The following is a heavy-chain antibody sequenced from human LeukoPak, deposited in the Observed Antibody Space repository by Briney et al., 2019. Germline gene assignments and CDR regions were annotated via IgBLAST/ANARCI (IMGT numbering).Heavy chain of an antibody. CDR2: LYSGGNT. Sequence: GGSLRLSCAASGFTVSSNYMSWVRQTPGKGLAWVSVLYSGGNTYYADSVKGRFTISRDNSKNMLFLQMNSLRAEDTAVYYCARVGRGDTYGYVDYWGQGTLVTVSS. V-gene: IGHV3-66*01. CDR3: ARVGRGDTYGYVDY. CDR1: GFTVSSNY. D-gene: IGHD5-18*01. J-gene: IGHJ4*02.